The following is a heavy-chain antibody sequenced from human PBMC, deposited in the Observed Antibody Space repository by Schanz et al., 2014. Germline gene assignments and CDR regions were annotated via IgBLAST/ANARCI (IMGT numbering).Heavy chain of an antibody. CDR2: IRPDNGHT. D-gene: IGHD4-17*01. J-gene: IGHJ4*02. V-gene: IGHV1-18*01. CDR1: GYTFISYG. Sequence: QVQLVQSGAEVKKPGASVKVSCKASGYTFISYGISWVRQAPGQGLEWLGWIRPDNGHTTYSQKVRDRVIFTTDTSANTAYMELRSLRSEDTAVYYCARGYGDSPTDFWGQGTLVTVSS. CDR3: ARGYGDSPTDF.